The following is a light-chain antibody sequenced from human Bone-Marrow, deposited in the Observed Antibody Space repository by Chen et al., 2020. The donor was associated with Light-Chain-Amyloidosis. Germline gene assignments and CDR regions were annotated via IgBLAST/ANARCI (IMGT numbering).Light chain of an antibody. CDR2: DDS. Sequence: SYVLTQPSSVSGAPGQTATIACGGNNSGTTSVHWYQQTPVQAPLLVVYDDSDRPSGIPERLSVSNSGITATLSISRVEAGDEADYYGQVWDRSSDRPVFGGGTKLTVL. J-gene: IGLJ3*02. CDR1: NSGTTS. CDR3: QVWDRSSDRPV. V-gene: IGLV3-21*02.